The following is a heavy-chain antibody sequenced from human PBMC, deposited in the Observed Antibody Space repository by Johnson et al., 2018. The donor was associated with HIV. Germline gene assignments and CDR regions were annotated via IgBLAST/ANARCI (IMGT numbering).Heavy chain of an antibody. J-gene: IGHJ3*01. D-gene: IGHD3-16*02. CDR3: AKLRYTNMANDGFDF. CDR1: GFTVSSNY. V-gene: IGHV3-66*04. Sequence: VQLVESGGGVVRPGGSLRLSCAASGFTVSSNYMSWVRQAPGKGLEWVSVIYSGGSTYYADSVKGRFTISRDNAKNSLYLQMNSLRDDDTALYYCAKLRYTNMANDGFDFWGQGTMVTVSS. CDR2: IYSGGST.